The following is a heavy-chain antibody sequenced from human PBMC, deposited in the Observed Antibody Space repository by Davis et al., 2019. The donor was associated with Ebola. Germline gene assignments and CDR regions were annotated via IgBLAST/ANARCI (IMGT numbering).Heavy chain of an antibody. CDR3: AFFDGYNEDY. CDR2: ISNDGNNK. CDR1: GFTFSGYI. D-gene: IGHD5-24*01. Sequence: GESLKISCAAPGFTFSGYIMHWVRQAPGKGLEWVTVISNDGNNKYYADSVKGRFTISRDNSKNTLYLHMNSLSPEDTAMYFCAFFDGYNEDYWGQGTLVTVSS. J-gene: IGHJ4*02. V-gene: IGHV3-30-3*01.